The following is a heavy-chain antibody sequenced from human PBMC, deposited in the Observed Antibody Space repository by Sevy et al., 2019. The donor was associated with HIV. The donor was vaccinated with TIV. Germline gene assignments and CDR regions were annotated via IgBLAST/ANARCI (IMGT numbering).Heavy chain of an antibody. D-gene: IGHD4-17*01. Sequence: GGSLRLSCAASGFTFSSSEMNWVRQTPGKGLEWVSFISSSGSLIYYADSVKGRFTISRDNAKNSLYLQMNSLRAEETGVYYCTRDLPPSATTVAHFDYWGQGTLVTVSS. CDR1: GFTFSSSE. V-gene: IGHV3-48*03. CDR2: ISSSGSLI. J-gene: IGHJ4*02. CDR3: TRDLPPSATTVAHFDY.